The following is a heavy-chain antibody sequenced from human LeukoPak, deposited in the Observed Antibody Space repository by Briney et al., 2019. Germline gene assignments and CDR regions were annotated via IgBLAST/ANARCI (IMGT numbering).Heavy chain of an antibody. D-gene: IGHD4-17*01. J-gene: IGHJ4*02. CDR2: INSDGSNT. V-gene: IGHV3-74*01. Sequence: PGGSLRLSCAASGFTFSFYWMHWVRQAPGKGLVWVSRINSDGSNTNYADSVKGRFTISRDNAKNTLYLQMNSLRAEDTAAYHCAKGRNEDGDAALNYWGQGTLVTVSS. CDR1: GFTFSFYW. CDR3: AKGRNEDGDAALNY.